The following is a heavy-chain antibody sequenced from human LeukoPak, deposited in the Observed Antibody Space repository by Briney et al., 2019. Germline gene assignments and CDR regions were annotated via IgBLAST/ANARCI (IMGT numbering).Heavy chain of an antibody. V-gene: IGHV1-18*01. J-gene: IGHJ3*01. CDR2: ISAYSVNT. CDR3: ARDAKWELLPHAFGV. Sequence: ASVKVSCKASGYTFNSYGITWVRQAPGQGLEWMGWISAYSVNTHYSQKFQGRLNMTTDTSTNTAYMELRSLRSDDTAMYYCARDAKWELLPHAFGVWGQGTRVTVSS. D-gene: IGHD3-22*01. CDR1: GYTFNSYG.